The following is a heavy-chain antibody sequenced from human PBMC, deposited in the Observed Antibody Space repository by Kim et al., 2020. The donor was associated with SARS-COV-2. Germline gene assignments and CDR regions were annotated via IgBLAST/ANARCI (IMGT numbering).Heavy chain of an antibody. Sequence: GGSLRLSCAASGFTFSTYWMYWVRQAPGKGLVWVSRINSDGSRTNYADSVKGRFTISRDNAKNTLYLQMNSLRAEDTDVYYCARPSSTSCRCYYMDVWGKETTVTVSS. CDR1: GFTFSTYW. CDR2: INSDGSRT. CDR3: ARPSSTSCRCYYMDV. J-gene: IGHJ6*03. D-gene: IGHD2-2*01. V-gene: IGHV3-74*01.